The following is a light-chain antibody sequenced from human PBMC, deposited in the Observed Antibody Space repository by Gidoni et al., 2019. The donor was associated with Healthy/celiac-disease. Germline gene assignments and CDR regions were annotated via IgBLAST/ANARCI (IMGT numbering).Light chain of an antibody. V-gene: IGLV3-1*01. CDR3: QAWDSSTVV. CDR2: QDS. CDR1: KLGDKY. J-gene: IGLJ2*01. Sequence: SYELTQPPSVYVSPGQTASITCPGDKLGDKYACWYQQKPGQSPVLVIYQDSKRPSGIPERFSGSNSGNTATLTISGTQAMDEADYYCQAWDSSTVVFGGGTKLTVL.